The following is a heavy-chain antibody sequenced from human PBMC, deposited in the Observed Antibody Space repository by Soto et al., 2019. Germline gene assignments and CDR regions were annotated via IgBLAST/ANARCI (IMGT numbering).Heavy chain of an antibody. D-gene: IGHD3-3*01. J-gene: IGHJ4*02. CDR1: GGTFSSYA. Sequence: QVQLVQSGAEVKKPGASVKVSCKASGGTFSSYASSWVRQPPGQGLEWMGGIIPIFGTANYAQTFQGRVTITADESTSTAYTERSSLRSEDTAVYYCARGKILGFWSAYCDYWGQGTLVTVSS. CDR3: ARGKILGFWSAYCDY. V-gene: IGHV1-69*01. CDR2: IIPIFGTA.